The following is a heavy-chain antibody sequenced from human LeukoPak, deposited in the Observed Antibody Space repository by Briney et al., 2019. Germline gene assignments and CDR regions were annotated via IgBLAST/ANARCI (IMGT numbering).Heavy chain of an antibody. CDR3: ARDNKRFSCDY. CDR1: GFTFRSYG. CDR2: ISDDGSNI. J-gene: IGHJ4*02. V-gene: IGHV3-30*03. D-gene: IGHD2/OR15-2a*01. Sequence: PGRSLRLSCAASGFTFRSYGMHWVRQAPGKGLEWVALISDDGSNIYYADSVKGRFTISRDSSKNTLSLQMSSLRVEDTAVYYCARDNKRFSCDYWGQGTLVTVSS.